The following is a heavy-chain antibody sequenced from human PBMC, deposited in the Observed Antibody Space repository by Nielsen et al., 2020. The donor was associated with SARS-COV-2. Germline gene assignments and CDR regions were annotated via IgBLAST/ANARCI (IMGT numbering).Heavy chain of an antibody. Sequence: SETLSLTCVVSGGSMSNRNLWSWVRPPPGQGLEWIGDIYHTGNTHYNPSLKGRVTISLDKSNNQFSLSLNSVTAADTAVYFCARAASKRYSSSWFFDYWGQGTLVTVSS. V-gene: IGHV4/OR15-8*02. CDR3: ARAASKRYSSSWFFDY. J-gene: IGHJ4*02. CDR2: IYHTGNT. D-gene: IGHD6-13*01. CDR1: GGSMSNRNL.